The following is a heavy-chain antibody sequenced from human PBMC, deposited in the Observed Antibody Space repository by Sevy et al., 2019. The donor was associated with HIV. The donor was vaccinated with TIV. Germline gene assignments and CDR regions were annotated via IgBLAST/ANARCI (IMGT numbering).Heavy chain of an antibody. CDR2: IYPGDSDT. V-gene: IGHV5-51*01. CDR3: ARREGRAMLD. J-gene: IGHJ4*02. Sequence: GESLKISCKGSGYSFSSYWIGWVRQMPGKGLEWMGIIYPGDSDTRYSTSFQGQVTISADRSINTAYLQWSSLKASDTAMYYCARREGRAMLDWGQGTLVTVSS. CDR1: GYSFSSYW. D-gene: IGHD3-10*02.